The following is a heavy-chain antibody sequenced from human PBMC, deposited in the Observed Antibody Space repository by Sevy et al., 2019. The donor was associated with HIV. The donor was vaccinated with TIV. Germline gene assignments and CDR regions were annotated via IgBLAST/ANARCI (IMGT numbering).Heavy chain of an antibody. CDR3: ARVLLGDYYYYYMDV. CDR2: ISSSSSYI. D-gene: IGHD2-21*01. V-gene: IGHV3-21*01. J-gene: IGHJ6*03. Sequence: EGSLRLSCAASGFTFSSYSMNWVRQAPGKGLEWVSSISSSSSYIYYADSVKGRFTISRDNAKNSLYLQMNSLRAEDTAVYYCARVLLGDYYYYYMDVWGKGTTVTVSS. CDR1: GFTFSSYS.